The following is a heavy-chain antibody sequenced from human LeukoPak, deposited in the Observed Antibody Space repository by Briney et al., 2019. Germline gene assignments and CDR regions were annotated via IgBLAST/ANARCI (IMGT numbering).Heavy chain of an antibody. D-gene: IGHD3-3*01. CDR3: AKDGESYDFWSGYLFDY. V-gene: IGHV3-21*04. J-gene: IGHJ4*02. CDR1: GVTFRSDT. Sequence: GGSLRLSCAASGVTFRSDTLNWVRQAPGKGLEWVSSISSGSTYIYNADSVKGRFTISRDNAKNSLYLQMNSLRAEDTAVYYCAKDGESYDFWSGYLFDYWGQGTLVTVSS. CDR2: ISSGSTYI.